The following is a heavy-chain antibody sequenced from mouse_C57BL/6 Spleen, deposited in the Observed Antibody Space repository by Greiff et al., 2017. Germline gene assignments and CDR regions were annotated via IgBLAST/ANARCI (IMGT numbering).Heavy chain of an antibody. D-gene: IGHD2-3*01. Sequence: VQLKESGPGLVKPSQSLSLTCSVTGYSITSGYYWNWIRQFPGNKLEWMGYISYDGSNNYNPSLKNRFSITRDTSKNQFFLKLNSVTTEDTATYYCARDDGYYFDYWGQGTTLAVSS. J-gene: IGHJ2*01. V-gene: IGHV3-6*01. CDR2: ISYDGSN. CDR1: GYSITSGYY. CDR3: ARDDGYYFDY.